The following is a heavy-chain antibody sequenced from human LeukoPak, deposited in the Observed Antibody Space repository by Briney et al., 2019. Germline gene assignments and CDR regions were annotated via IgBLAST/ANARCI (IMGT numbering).Heavy chain of an antibody. CDR3: AKDDAWLQYGN. CDR2: ISPNGVIT. CDR1: GFTFSSHG. D-gene: IGHD5-24*01. Sequence: RPGGTLRLSCAPSGFTFSSHGMNWVRHAPGKGLEWVSGISPNGVITYYADSVKGRFTISRDNSKGTVYLQMNSLRPEDTAVYYCAKDDAWLQYGNWGRGTLVTVSS. V-gene: IGHV3-23*01. J-gene: IGHJ4*02.